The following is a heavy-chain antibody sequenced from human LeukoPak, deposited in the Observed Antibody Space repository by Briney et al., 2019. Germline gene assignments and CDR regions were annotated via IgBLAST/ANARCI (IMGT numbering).Heavy chain of an antibody. V-gene: IGHV3-21*01. J-gene: IGHJ5*02. CDR3: ARAPYYYGSGNNWFDP. CDR1: GFTFSSYS. CDR2: ISSSSSYI. D-gene: IGHD3-10*01. Sequence: RGSLRLSCAASGFTFSSYSMNWVRQAPGKGLEWVSSISSSSSYIYYADSVKGRFTISRDNAKNSLYLQMNSLRAEDTAVYYCARAPYYYGSGNNWFDPWGQGTLVTVSS.